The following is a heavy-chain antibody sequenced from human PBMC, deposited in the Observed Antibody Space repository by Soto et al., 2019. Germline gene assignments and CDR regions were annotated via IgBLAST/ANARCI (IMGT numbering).Heavy chain of an antibody. CDR1: GFTFSGSA. Sequence: RRLSCATSGFTFSGSAMHWVRQASGKGLEWVGRIGSKVNSYATAYAASVKGRFTISRDGSKNTAYLQMNSLKSEDTAVYYCLRRGDFYDSSVDYWGQGTLVTVSS. V-gene: IGHV3-73*01. CDR3: LRRGDFYDSSVDY. J-gene: IGHJ4*02. CDR2: IGSKVNSYAT. D-gene: IGHD3-22*01.